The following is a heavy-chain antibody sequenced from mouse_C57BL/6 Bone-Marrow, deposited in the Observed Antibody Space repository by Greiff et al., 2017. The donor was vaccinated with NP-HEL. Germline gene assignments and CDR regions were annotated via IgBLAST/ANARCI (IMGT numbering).Heavy chain of an antibody. CDR1: GFNIKDDY. J-gene: IGHJ3*01. V-gene: IGHV14-4*01. CDR2: IDPENGDT. Sequence: EVQLVESGAELVRPGASVKLSCTASGFNIKDDYMHWVKQRPEQGLEWIGWIDPENGDTEYASKFQGKATITADTSSNTAYLQLSSLTSEDTAVYYCSNFWFAYWGQGTLVTVSA. CDR3: SNFWFAY.